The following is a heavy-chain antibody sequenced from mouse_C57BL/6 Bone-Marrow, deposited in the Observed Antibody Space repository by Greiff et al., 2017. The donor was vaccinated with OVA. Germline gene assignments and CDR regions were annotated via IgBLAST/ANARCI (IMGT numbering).Heavy chain of an antibody. CDR2: INYDGSST. Sequence: EVKLMESEGGLVQPGSSMKLSCTASGFTFSDYYMAWVRQVPEKGLEWVANINYDGSSTYYLDSLKSRFIISRDNAKNILYLQMSSLNSEDTATYYCARERDGLFAYWGQGTLVTVSA. J-gene: IGHJ3*01. CDR3: ARERDGLFAY. CDR1: GFTFSDYY. V-gene: IGHV5-16*01. D-gene: IGHD2-3*01.